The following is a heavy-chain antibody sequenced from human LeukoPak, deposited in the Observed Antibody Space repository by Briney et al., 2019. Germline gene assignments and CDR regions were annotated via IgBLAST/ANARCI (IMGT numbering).Heavy chain of an antibody. V-gene: IGHV3-13*01. CDR3: ARDANRYAGRSWYFDL. Sequence: PGGSLRLSCAASGFTFSSYDMHWVRQATGKGLEWVSAIGTAGDTYYPGSVKGRFTISRENAKNSLYLQMNSLRAGDTAVYYCARDANRYAGRSWYFDLWGRGTLVTVSS. CDR1: GFTFSSYD. J-gene: IGHJ2*01. D-gene: IGHD2-2*01. CDR2: IGTAGDT.